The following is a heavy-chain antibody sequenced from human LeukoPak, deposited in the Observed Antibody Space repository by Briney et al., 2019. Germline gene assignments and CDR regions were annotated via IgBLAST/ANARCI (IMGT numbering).Heavy chain of an antibody. CDR1: GFTFSSYA. Sequence: PGGSLRLSCAASGFTFSSYAMHWVRQAPGKGLEWVAVISYDGSNKYYADSVKGRFTISRDNSKNTLYLQMNSLRSDDTAVYYCARGYYNYFDYWGQGTLVTVSS. J-gene: IGHJ4*02. D-gene: IGHD2/OR15-2a*01. CDR2: ISYDGSNK. CDR3: ARGYYNYFDY. V-gene: IGHV3-30-3*01.